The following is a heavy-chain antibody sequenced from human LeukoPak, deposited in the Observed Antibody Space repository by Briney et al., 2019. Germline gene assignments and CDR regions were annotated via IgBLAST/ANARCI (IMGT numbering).Heavy chain of an antibody. Sequence: GGSLRLSCAASGFTSSTYWMSWVRQAPGKGLEWVASIKQDGSETYYVDSVKGRFTLSRDNAKNSLYLQMNSLRADDTAVYYCARDRDSRWDFDLWGRGTLVAVSS. D-gene: IGHD3-22*01. CDR1: GFTSSTYW. CDR2: IKQDGSET. J-gene: IGHJ2*01. V-gene: IGHV3-7*01. CDR3: ARDRDSRWDFDL.